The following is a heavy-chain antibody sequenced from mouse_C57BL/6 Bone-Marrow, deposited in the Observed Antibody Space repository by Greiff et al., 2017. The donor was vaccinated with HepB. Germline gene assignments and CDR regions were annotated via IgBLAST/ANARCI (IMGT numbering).Heavy chain of an antibody. D-gene: IGHD2-2*01. Sequence: DVKLVESEGGLVQPGSSMKLSCTASGFTFSDYYMAWVRQVPEKGLEWVANINYDGSSTYYLDSLKSRFIISRDNAKNILYLQMSSLKSEDTATYYCARDRGIYYGYDGGFAYWGQGTLVTVSA. J-gene: IGHJ3*01. V-gene: IGHV5-16*01. CDR1: GFTFSDYY. CDR3: ARDRGIYYGYDGGFAY. CDR2: INYDGSST.